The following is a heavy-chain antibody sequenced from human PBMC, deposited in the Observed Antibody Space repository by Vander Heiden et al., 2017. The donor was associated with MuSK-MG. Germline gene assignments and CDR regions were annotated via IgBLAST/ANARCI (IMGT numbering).Heavy chain of an antibody. J-gene: IGHJ5*02. D-gene: IGHD2-2*01. CDR2: IYYSGST. V-gene: IGHV4-39*01. CDR1: GRSLRSSSYY. CDR3: ARSFPAGYCSSTSCSVFDP. Sequence: QLQLQASGPGLVKPSETLSLTCTVSGRSLRSSSYYGGWIRQPPGKGLEWIGSIYYSGSTYYNPSLKSRVTISVDTSKNQFSLKLSSVTAADTAVYYCARSFPAGYCSSTSCSVFDPWGQGTLVTVSS.